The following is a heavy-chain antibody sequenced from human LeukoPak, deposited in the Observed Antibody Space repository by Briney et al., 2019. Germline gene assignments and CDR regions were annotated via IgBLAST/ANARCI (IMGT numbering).Heavy chain of an antibody. CDR2: IKEDESEK. CDR3: ARVRTTGSYYGMDV. D-gene: IGHD3-10*01. Sequence: GGSLRLSCAASGFTFSSYWMSWVRQAPGKGLEGAPNIKEDESEKYYVDSVKGRFTISRDNAQNSLNLQMSSLRVEDTAMYYCARVRTTGSYYGMDVWGQGTTVTVSS. V-gene: IGHV3-7*01. CDR1: GFTFSSYW. J-gene: IGHJ6*02.